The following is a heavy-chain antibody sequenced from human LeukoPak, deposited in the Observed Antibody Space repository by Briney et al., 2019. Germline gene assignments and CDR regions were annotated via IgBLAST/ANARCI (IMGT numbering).Heavy chain of an antibody. CDR2: INPNSGGT. J-gene: IGHJ6*02. V-gene: IGHV1-2*02. D-gene: IGHD3-3*01. CDR3: ARDKESPSPRVFYSYCGLDV. Sequence: EASVKVSCKASGYTFTGFYMHWVRQAPGQELEWMGWINPNSGGTGYPQKFQGRVTMTGDTSISTAYMELSMLTSDDTAVYYCARDKESPSPRVFYSYCGLDVWGQGTTVTVSS. CDR1: GYTFTGFY.